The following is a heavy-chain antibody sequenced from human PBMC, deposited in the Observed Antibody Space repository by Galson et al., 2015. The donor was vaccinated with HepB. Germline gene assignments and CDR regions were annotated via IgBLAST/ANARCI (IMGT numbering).Heavy chain of an antibody. CDR1: GYTFTNYG. Sequence: SVKVSCKASGYTFTNYGISWVRQAPGQGLEWMGWISTSNGNTKSAQNLQGRVTVTTDTSTSTAYMELRSLRSDDTAVYFCARSIVTTTSDWFDPWGQGTLVTVSS. CDR2: ISTSNGNT. J-gene: IGHJ5*02. CDR3: ARSIVTTTSDWFDP. V-gene: IGHV1-18*01. D-gene: IGHD4-11*01.